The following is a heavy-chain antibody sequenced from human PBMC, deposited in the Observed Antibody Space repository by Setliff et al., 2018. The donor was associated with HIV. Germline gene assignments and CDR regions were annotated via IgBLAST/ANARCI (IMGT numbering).Heavy chain of an antibody. D-gene: IGHD3-22*01. J-gene: IGHJ4*02. CDR2: IWHDGSNE. Sequence: LSLSCGVSGFVFSSYAMHWVRQAPGKGLEWLAVIWHDGSNEHYADSVKGRFTIYRDNSKNTLYLQMNSLEVEDTAVYYCARADSRGDYWFDFWGQGTLVTVSS. CDR3: ARADSRGDYWFDF. CDR1: GFVFSSYA. V-gene: IGHV3-33*01.